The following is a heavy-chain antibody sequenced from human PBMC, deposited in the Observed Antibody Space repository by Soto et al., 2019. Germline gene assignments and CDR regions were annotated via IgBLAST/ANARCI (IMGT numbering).Heavy chain of an antibody. D-gene: IGHD3-16*01. J-gene: IGHJ4*02. Sequence: PSQTLSLTCAISGDSVSGNSAAWNWIRQSPSRGLEWLGRTYYRSRWYNDYAVSVKSRITVTPDTSKNQFSLHLTSVTPEDTAVYDCAREFPYYVSSDSYLDYWGQGALVTVSS. CDR2: TYYRSRWYN. CDR3: AREFPYYVSSDSYLDY. CDR1: GDSVSGNSAA. V-gene: IGHV6-1*01.